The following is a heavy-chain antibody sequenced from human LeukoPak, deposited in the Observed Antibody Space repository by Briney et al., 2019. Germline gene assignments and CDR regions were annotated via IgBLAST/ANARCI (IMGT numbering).Heavy chain of an antibody. J-gene: IGHJ4*02. V-gene: IGHV1-2*02. CDR1: GYTFTGYY. CDR3: ARVNGQYYDILTGYYILGYFDY. D-gene: IGHD3-9*01. CDR2: INPNSGGT. Sequence: ASVKVSCKASGYTFTGYYMHWVRQAPGQGLEWMGWINPNSGGTNYAQKFQGRVTMTRDTSISTAYMELSRLRSDDTAVYYCARVNGQYYDILTGYYILGYFDYWGQGTLVTVSS.